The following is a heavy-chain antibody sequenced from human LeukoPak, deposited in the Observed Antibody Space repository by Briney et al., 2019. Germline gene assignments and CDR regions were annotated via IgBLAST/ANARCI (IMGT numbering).Heavy chain of an antibody. Sequence: ASVKVSCKASGGTFSSYAISWVRQAPGQGLEWMGGIIPIFGTANCAQKFQGRVTITADESTSTAYMELSSLRSEDTAVYYCASSTAMVLYYFDYWGQGTLVTVSS. D-gene: IGHD5-18*01. CDR2: IIPIFGTA. CDR1: GGTFSSYA. J-gene: IGHJ4*02. V-gene: IGHV1-69*13. CDR3: ASSTAMVLYYFDY.